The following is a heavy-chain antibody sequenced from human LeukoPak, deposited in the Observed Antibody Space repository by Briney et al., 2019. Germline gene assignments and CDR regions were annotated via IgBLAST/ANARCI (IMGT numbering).Heavy chain of an antibody. Sequence: GASVKVSCKASGGTFSSYAISWVRQAPGQGLEWMGGIILTFGTANYAQKFQGRVTTTADESTSTAYMELSSLRSEDTAVYYCASSKRWSGYYLSAGDYWGQGTLVTVSS. CDR3: ASSKRWSGYYLSAGDY. V-gene: IGHV1-69*13. CDR2: IILTFGTA. CDR1: GGTFSSYA. D-gene: IGHD3-3*01. J-gene: IGHJ4*02.